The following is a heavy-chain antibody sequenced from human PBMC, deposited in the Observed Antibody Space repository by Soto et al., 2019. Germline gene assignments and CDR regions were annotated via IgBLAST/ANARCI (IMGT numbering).Heavy chain of an antibody. CDR2: IYYSGST. V-gene: IGHV4-31*03. D-gene: IGHD3-16*02. CDR1: GGSISSGGYY. CDR3: ARGGGFSLSAFDI. J-gene: IGHJ3*02. Sequence: QVQLQESGPGLVKPSQTLSLTCTVSGGSISSGGYYWSWIRQHPGKGQEWIGYIYYSGSTYYNPSLKSRVTISVDTSKNQFSLKLSSVTAADTAVYYCARGGGFSLSAFDIWGQGTMVTVSS.